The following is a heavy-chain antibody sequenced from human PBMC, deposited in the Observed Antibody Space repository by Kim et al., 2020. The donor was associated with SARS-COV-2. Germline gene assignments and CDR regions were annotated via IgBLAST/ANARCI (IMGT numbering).Heavy chain of an antibody. J-gene: IGHJ6*02. CDR3: ARNSTRGTPLCLAWYYYGMDV. CDR2: IYYSGST. Sequence: SETLSLTCTVPGGSISSYYWSWIRQPPGKGLEWMGYIYYSGSTNYNPSLKSRVTISVDTSKNQFSLKLSSVTAADTAGYYCARNSTRGTPLCLAWYYYGMDVWGQGTTVTVSS. V-gene: IGHV4-59*01. CDR1: GGSISSYY. D-gene: IGHD2-15*01.